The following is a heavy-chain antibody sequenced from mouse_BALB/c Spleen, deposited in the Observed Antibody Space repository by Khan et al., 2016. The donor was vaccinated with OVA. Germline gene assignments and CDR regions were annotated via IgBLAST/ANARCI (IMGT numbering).Heavy chain of an antibody. Sequence: QVQLQQSGAELARPGASVKLSCKASGYTFTDYYINWVKQRTGQGLEWIGEIYPGSGNTYYNEKFKDQATLTADKSSSTAFMQLNSLTSEDSSVYFCARSGIGSFAYWGQGTLVTVSA. V-gene: IGHV1-77*01. CDR1: GYTFTDYY. D-gene: IGHD2-2*01. J-gene: IGHJ3*01. CDR3: ARSGIGSFAY. CDR2: IYPGSGNT.